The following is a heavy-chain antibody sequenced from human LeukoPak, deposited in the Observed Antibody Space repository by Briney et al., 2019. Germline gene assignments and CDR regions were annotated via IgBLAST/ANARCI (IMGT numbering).Heavy chain of an antibody. CDR1: GFTVSNNY. CDR2: IYSGGIT. Sequence: PGGSLRLSCAASGFTVSNNYMTWVRQALGKGLEWVSVIYSGGITYYADSVKGRFTISRDNSKNTLYLQMNSLRAEDTAVYYCARSTTHYYYMDVWGKGTTVTVSS. V-gene: IGHV3-66*02. D-gene: IGHD1-26*01. CDR3: ARSTTHYYYMDV. J-gene: IGHJ6*03.